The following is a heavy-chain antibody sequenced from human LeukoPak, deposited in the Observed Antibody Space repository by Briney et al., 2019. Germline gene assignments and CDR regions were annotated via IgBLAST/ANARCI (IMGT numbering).Heavy chain of an antibody. J-gene: IGHJ3*02. V-gene: IGHV4-59*01. CDR1: GGSISSDY. CDR3: ARRVTSSTSPRDAFDI. Sequence: PSETLPLTCTVSGGSISSDYWSWIRQPPGKGLEWIAYIYYSGTTNYNPSLKSRVTISIDTSKNQFSLKLTSVTAADTAMYFCARRVTSSTSPRDAFDIWGQGTMVTVSS. CDR2: IYYSGTT. D-gene: IGHD6-6*01.